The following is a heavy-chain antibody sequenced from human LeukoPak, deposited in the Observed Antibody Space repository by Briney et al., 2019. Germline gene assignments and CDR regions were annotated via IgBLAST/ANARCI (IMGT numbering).Heavy chain of an antibody. CDR3: AKPSYYYDSSGYLPDY. CDR2: ISYDGSNK. Sequence: PGGSLRLSCAAPGFTFSSYGMHWVRQAPGKGLEWVAVISYDGSNKYYADSVKGRFTISRDNSKNTLYLQMNSLRAEDTAVYYCAKPSYYYDSSGYLPDYWGQGTLVTVSS. D-gene: IGHD3-22*01. J-gene: IGHJ4*02. CDR1: GFTFSSYG. V-gene: IGHV3-30*18.